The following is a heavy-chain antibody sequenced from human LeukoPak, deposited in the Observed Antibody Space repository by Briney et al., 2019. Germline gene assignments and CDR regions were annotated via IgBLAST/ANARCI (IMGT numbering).Heavy chain of an antibody. Sequence: PGGSLRLSCAASGFTFSSYSMNWVRQAPGKGLEWVSVVSGSGHTTYYADSVKGRFTVSRGNSKNTVFLQMNSLRAEDTAVYFCAKEPHILTGYYTDYFDFWGQGTLVTVSS. CDR3: AKEPHILTGYYTDYFDF. J-gene: IGHJ4*02. CDR2: VSGSGHTT. V-gene: IGHV3-23*01. D-gene: IGHD3-9*01. CDR1: GFTFSSYS.